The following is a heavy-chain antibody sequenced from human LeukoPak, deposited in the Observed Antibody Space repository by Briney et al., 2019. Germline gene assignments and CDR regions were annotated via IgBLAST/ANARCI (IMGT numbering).Heavy chain of an antibody. V-gene: IGHV3-23*01. CDR3: AKDQGIQLWLKYFQH. CDR1: GFTFRGAA. CDR2: ISGSGGTT. D-gene: IGHD5-18*01. Sequence: GGSLRLSCAVSGFTFRGAAMTWVRQAPGKGLEWVSAISGSGGTTLYADSVKGRFTISRDNSKSTLYLQMNSLRAEDTAVYYCAKDQGIQLWLKYFQHWGQGTLVTVSS. J-gene: IGHJ1*01.